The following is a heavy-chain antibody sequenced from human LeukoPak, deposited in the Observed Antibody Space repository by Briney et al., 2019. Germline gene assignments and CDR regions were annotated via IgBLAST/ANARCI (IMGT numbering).Heavy chain of an antibody. J-gene: IGHJ4*02. CDR1: GYTFTSYG. CDR2: INPNSGGT. V-gene: IGHV1-2*04. Sequence: GASVKVSCKASGYTFTSYGISWVRQAPGQGLEWMGWINPNSGGTNYAQKFQGWVTMTRDTSISTAYMELSRLRSDDTAVYYCATERKWSGLTNWGQGTLVTVSS. CDR3: ATERKWSGLTN. D-gene: IGHD1-14*01.